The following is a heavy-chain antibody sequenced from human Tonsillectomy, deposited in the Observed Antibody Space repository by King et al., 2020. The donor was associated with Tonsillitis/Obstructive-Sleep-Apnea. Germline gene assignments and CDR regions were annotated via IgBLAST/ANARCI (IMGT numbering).Heavy chain of an antibody. D-gene: IGHD5-18*01. V-gene: IGHV3-7*04. J-gene: IGHJ3*02. Sequence: VQLVESGGGLVQPGGSLRLSCAASGFTFSSYWMSWVRQAPGKGLEWVANIKQDGSEKYYVDSVKGRFTISRDNAKNSLYLQMNSLRAEETAVYYCARDSGRGYSYGRPDAFDIWGQGTMVTVSS. CDR3: ARDSGRGYSYGRPDAFDI. CDR1: GFTFSSYW. CDR2: IKQDGSEK.